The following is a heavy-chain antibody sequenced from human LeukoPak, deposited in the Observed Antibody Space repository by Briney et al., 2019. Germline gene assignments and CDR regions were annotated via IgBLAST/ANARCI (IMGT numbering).Heavy chain of an antibody. CDR2: IYTSGST. V-gene: IGHV4-61*02. D-gene: IGHD2-2*01. CDR3: ARGPTSSTSPSRFDL. CDR1: GGSISSSSYH. J-gene: IGHJ2*01. Sequence: SETLSLTCTVSGGSISSSSYHWGWIRQPPGKGLEWIGRIYTSGSTNYNPSLKSRVTISVDTSKNQFSLKLSSVTAADTAVYYCARGPTSSTSPSRFDLWGRGTLVTVSS.